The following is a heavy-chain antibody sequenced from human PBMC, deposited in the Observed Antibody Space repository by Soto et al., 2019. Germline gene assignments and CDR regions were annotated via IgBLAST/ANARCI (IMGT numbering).Heavy chain of an antibody. CDR1: GYTFTSYD. D-gene: IGHD2-8*02. CDR2: MKPNSGNT. J-gene: IGHJ6*02. CDR3: AREQGYWGMDV. Sequence: QVQLVQSGAEVKKPGASVKVSCKASGYTFTSYDINWVRQATGQGLEWMGWMKPNSGNTGDAQKVQGGVTMTRNTSRSTAYMELSSLRSEDTAVYYCAREQGYWGMDVWGQGTTVTVSS. V-gene: IGHV1-8*01.